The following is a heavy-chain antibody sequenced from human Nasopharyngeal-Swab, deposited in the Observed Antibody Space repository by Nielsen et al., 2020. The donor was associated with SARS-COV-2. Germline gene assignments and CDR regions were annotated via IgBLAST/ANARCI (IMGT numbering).Heavy chain of an antibody. CDR3: ARGDYSSSWDRSYYGMDV. V-gene: IGHV1-3*01. J-gene: IGHJ6*02. Sequence: WVRQAPGQRLKWMGWINAGNGNTKYSQKFQGRVTITRDTSASTAYMELSSLRSEDTAVYYCARGDYSSSWDRSYYGMDVWGQGTTVTVSS. CDR2: INAGNGNT. D-gene: IGHD6-13*01.